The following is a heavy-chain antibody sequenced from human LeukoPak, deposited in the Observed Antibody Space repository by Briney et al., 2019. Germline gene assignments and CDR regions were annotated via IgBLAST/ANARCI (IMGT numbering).Heavy chain of an antibody. CDR2: INSDGSST. CDR1: GFTFSSYW. D-gene: IGHD5-18*01. Sequence: GSLRLSCAAPGFTFSSYWMHWVRQAPGKGLVWVSRINSDGSSTSYADSVKGRFTISRGNAKNTLYLQMNSLRAEDTAVYYCARENTGHDAFDIWGQGTMVTVSS. V-gene: IGHV3-74*01. CDR3: ARENTGHDAFDI. J-gene: IGHJ3*02.